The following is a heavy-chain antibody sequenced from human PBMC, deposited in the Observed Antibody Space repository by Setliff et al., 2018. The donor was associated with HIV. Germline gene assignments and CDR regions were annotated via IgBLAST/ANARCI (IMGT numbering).Heavy chain of an antibody. Sequence: PSETLSLTCAVSAYSINSGYYWGWIRQPPGKGLEWIGSIYHSGSIYYNPSLKSRVTISVDTSKNQLSLKLSSVTAADTAVYYCARQVGNRVLFDSWGQGTLVTVSS. V-gene: IGHV4-38-2*01. J-gene: IGHJ4*02. CDR3: ARQVGNRVLFDS. CDR2: IYHSGSI. CDR1: AYSINSGYY. D-gene: IGHD7-27*01.